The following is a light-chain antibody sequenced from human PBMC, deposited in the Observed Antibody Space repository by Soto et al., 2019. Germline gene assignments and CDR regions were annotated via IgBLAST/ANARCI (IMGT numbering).Light chain of an antibody. CDR3: SSYTTSGSFVV. Sequence: SYELTQPPSVSVAPGQTARITCGGSNIGRKSVHWYQQKPGQAPVVVVYDDRDRPSGIPERFSGSNSGNTATLTISGLQAGDEATYYCSSYTTSGSFVVFGGGTKLTVL. V-gene: IGLV3-21*02. J-gene: IGLJ2*01. CDR2: DDR. CDR1: NIGRKS.